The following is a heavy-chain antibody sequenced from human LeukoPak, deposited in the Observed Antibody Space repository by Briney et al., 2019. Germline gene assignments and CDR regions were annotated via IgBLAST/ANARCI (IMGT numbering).Heavy chain of an antibody. J-gene: IGHJ4*02. CDR2: INHSGST. V-gene: IGHV4-34*01. CDR1: GGSFIGYY. Sequence: SETLSLTCAVSGGSFIGYYLNWISQPPGKRLEWIGEINHSGSTNCNPSLKSRVTISVDTSKNQFSLKLNSVTAADTAVYYCARGGPYSGNSRFFDYWGQGTLVTVSS. D-gene: IGHD1-26*01. CDR3: ARGGPYSGNSRFFDY.